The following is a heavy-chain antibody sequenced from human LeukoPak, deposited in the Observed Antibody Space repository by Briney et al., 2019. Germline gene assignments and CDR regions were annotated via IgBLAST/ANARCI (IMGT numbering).Heavy chain of an antibody. CDR2: INPSGGST. CDR1: GYTFISYY. Sequence: ASVKVSCKASGYTFISYYMHWVRQAPGQGLEWMGIINPSGGSTSYAQKFQGRVTMTRDTSTSTVYMELSSLRSEDTAVYYCARDAYSSEYYYYYMDVWGKGTTVTISS. V-gene: IGHV1-46*01. CDR3: ARDAYSSEYYYYYMDV. D-gene: IGHD6-19*01. J-gene: IGHJ6*03.